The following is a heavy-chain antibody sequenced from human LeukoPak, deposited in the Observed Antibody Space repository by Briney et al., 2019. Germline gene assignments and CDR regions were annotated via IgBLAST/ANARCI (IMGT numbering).Heavy chain of an antibody. D-gene: IGHD5-18*01. CDR3: ARDDFDTAMVYNYFDP. Sequence: ASVKISCKASGYTFSGHYIHWVRQAPGQGLEWMGVMHPTGGSTNYAQRFEGSVTMTRDTSTSTVYMELRSLTSEDTAAYYCARDDFDTAMVYNYFDPWGQGTLVTVSS. CDR2: MHPTGGST. CDR1: GYTFSGHY. V-gene: IGHV1-46*01. J-gene: IGHJ5*02.